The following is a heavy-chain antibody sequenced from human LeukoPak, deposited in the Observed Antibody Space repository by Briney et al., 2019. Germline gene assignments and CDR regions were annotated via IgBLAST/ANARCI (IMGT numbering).Heavy chain of an antibody. D-gene: IGHD3-3*01. V-gene: IGHV3-21*04. CDR2: ISSSSSYI. CDR1: GFTFSSYS. J-gene: IGHJ4*02. CDR3: ARDLKSIFGVADY. Sequence: PGGSLRLSCAASGFTFSSYSMNWVRQAPGKGLEWVSFISSSSSYIYYADSVKGRFTISRDNAKNSLYLQMNSLRAEDTALYYCARDLKSIFGVADYWGQGTLVTVSS.